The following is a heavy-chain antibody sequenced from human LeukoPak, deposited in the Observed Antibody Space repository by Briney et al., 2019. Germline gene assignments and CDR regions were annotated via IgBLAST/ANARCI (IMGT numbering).Heavy chain of an antibody. D-gene: IGHD3-10*01. J-gene: IGHJ4*02. CDR3: ARDRFYYGSGEFDY. V-gene: IGHV4-34*01. CDR2: INHSGST. CDR1: GGSFSGYY. Sequence: KPSETLSLTCAVYGGSFSGYYWSWIRQPPGKGLEWIGEINHSGSTNYNPSLKSRVTISVDTSKNQFSLKLSSVTAADTAVYYCARDRFYYGSGEFDYWGQGTLVTVSS.